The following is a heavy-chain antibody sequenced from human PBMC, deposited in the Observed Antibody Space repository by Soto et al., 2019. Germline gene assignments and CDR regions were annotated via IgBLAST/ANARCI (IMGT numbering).Heavy chain of an antibody. J-gene: IGHJ4*02. D-gene: IGHD2-15*01. CDR3: AKDGAPRYCTRSSCHPAGAY. Sequence: PGGSLRLSCAGSGFTFSNYGLHWVRQAPGKGPEWVAAISYDGSNEYYAVSVKGRFTISRDKSKNMLYLQMDSLRPEDTAVYYCAKDGAPRYCTRSSCHPAGAYWGQGTLVTVSS. CDR1: GFTFSNYG. V-gene: IGHV3-30*18. CDR2: ISYDGSNE.